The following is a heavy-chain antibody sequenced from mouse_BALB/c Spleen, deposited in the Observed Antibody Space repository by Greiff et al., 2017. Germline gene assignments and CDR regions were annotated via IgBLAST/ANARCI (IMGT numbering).Heavy chain of an antibody. Sequence: VQLQQPGAELVKPGASVKLSCKASGYTFTSYWMHWVKQRPGQGLEWIGEINPSNGRTNYNEKFKSKATLTVDKSSSTAYMQLSSLTSEDSAVYYCARSDGYDERFAYWGQGTLVTVSA. CDR3: ARSDGYDERFAY. D-gene: IGHD2-2*01. CDR2: INPSNGRT. J-gene: IGHJ3*01. CDR1: GYTFTSYW. V-gene: IGHV1S81*02.